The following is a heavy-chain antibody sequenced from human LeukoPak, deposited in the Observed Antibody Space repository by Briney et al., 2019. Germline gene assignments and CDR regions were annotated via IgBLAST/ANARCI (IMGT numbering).Heavy chain of an antibody. V-gene: IGHV5-51*01. J-gene: IGHJ4*02. CDR2: IYPGDSDT. D-gene: IGHD2-21*01. CDR3: ARLGAEACTGEVPDY. Sequence: GESLKISCKGSGYRFTSYWIGWVRQMPGKGLEWMGIIYPGDSDTTYSPSFQGQVTISADKSISTAYLQWSSLKASDTAMYYCARLGAEACTGEVPDYGGQGTLVTVAA. CDR1: GYRFTSYW.